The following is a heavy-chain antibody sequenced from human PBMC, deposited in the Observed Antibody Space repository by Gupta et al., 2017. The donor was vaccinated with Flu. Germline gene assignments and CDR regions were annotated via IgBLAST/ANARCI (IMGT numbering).Heavy chain of an antibody. Sequence: GLVKPSETLSLTCTVSGGSISSSSYYWGWIRQPPGKGLEWIGSIYYSGSTYYNPSLKSRVTISVDTSKNQFSLKLSSVTAADTAVYYCARHVGRRPPAGVKYYFDYWGQGTLVTVSS. CDR2: IYYSGST. CDR3: ARHVGRRPPAGVKYYFDY. J-gene: IGHJ4*02. D-gene: IGHD3-3*01. V-gene: IGHV4-39*01. CDR1: GGSISSSSYY.